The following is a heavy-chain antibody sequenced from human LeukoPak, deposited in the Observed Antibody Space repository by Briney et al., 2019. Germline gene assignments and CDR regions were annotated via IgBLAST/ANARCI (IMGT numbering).Heavy chain of an antibody. V-gene: IGHV4-4*02. D-gene: IGHD1-7*01. CDR1: GDSISSSNW. J-gene: IGHJ4*02. CDR3: ARTRITGTTPFHY. Sequence: SETLSLTCAVSGDSISSSNWWSWVRQPPGKGLEWIGEINHSGSTNYNPSLKGRVTISVDTSKNQFSLKLSSVTAADTAVYYCARTRITGTTPFHYWGQGTLVTVSS. CDR2: INHSGST.